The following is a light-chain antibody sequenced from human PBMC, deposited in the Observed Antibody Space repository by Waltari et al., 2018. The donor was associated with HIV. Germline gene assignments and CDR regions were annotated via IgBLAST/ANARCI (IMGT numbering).Light chain of an antibody. J-gene: IGKJ1*01. CDR2: KAS. CDR1: QSVSKW. CDR3: QQCNTYPWT. V-gene: IGKV1-5*03. Sequence: DIQMTESPSTLYASVVERVTITCRATQSVSKWLAWYQQKPVRGPKLLLYKASTLQSGIPSRFSGSGSGTEFTLTISSLQPDDFAAYFCQQCNTYPWTCGQGTKVDIK.